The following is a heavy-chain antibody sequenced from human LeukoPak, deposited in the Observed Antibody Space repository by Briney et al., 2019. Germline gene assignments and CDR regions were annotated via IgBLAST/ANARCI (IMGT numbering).Heavy chain of an antibody. Sequence: GGSLRLSCAASGFTFSSYEMNWVRQAPGKGLEWVSYISSSGSTIYYADSVKGRFTISRDNAKNSLYLQMNSLGAEDTAVYYCARASGDCSGGSCSYYYYYGMDVWGQGTTVTVSS. J-gene: IGHJ6*02. CDR1: GFTFSSYE. D-gene: IGHD2-15*01. V-gene: IGHV3-48*03. CDR2: ISSSGSTI. CDR3: ARASGDCSGGSCSYYYYYGMDV.